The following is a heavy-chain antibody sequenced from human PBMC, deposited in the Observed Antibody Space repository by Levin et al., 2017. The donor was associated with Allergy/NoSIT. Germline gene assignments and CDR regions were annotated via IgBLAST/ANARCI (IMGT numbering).Heavy chain of an antibody. V-gene: IGHV3-21*04. Sequence: GGSLRLSCVASGFSLSGYSMNWVRQAPGKGLEWVSTISGSGTYINYVDSVKGRFAISRDDGKNSVYLQMSSLRDEDTAVYYCARDQGLAWGQGVLVTVSS. CDR3: ARDQGLA. CDR2: ISGSGTYI. CDR1: GFSLSGYS. J-gene: IGHJ5*02.